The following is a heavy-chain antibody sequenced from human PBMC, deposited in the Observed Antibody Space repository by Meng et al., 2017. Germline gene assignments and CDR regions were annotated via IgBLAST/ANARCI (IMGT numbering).Heavy chain of an antibody. J-gene: IGHJ4*02. CDR2: INPNSGGT. D-gene: IGHD5-12*01. Sequence: QGELAQSGAGVKKPGASGKVSCKASGYTFTGYYMHWVRQAPGQGLEWMGRINPNSGGTNYAQKFQGRVTMTRDTSISTAYMELSRLRSDDTAVYYCARSIVATMVFDYWGQGTLVTVSS. CDR1: GYTFTGYY. CDR3: ARSIVATMVFDY. V-gene: IGHV1-2*06.